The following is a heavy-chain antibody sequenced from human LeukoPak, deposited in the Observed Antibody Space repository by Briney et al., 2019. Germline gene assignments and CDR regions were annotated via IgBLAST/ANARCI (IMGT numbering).Heavy chain of an antibody. CDR3: AKGAFLRYFDWSN. CDR1: GFPFSDYG. Sequence: GGSLRLSCAASGFPFSDYGMYWVRQAPGKGLEWVSAISGSGGSTYYADSVKGRFTISRDNSKNTLYLQMNSLRAEDTAVYYCAKGAFLRYFDWSNWGQGTLVTVSS. V-gene: IGHV3-23*01. D-gene: IGHD3-9*01. CDR2: ISGSGGST. J-gene: IGHJ4*02.